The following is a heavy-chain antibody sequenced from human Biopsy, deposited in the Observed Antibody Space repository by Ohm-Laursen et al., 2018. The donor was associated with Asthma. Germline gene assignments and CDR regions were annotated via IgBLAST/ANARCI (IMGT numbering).Heavy chain of an antibody. J-gene: IGHJ4*02. CDR3: ARGDSSNWSHYYFDY. Sequence: SLRLSCAASGFAVSRDHMFRVRQAPGKGLEWVSVIYSSGTSDTADSVRGRFTISSDYSKNTLYLQMQSLRAEDTAVYYCARGDSSNWSHYYFDYWGQGTLVTVSS. CDR1: GFAVSRDH. V-gene: IGHV3-53*01. D-gene: IGHD3-22*01. CDR2: IYSSGTS.